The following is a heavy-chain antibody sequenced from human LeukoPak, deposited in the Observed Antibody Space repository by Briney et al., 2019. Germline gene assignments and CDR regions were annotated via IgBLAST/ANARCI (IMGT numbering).Heavy chain of an antibody. Sequence: GGSLRLSCAASVFTFSRYGMYWVRQAPGKGLEGVALISYYKSHRYYADSVKGRFTISRDNSKNTMYLQMNSLRAEDTSVYYCAKSPDTWNYGFLEYWGQGTLVTVSS. CDR2: ISYYKSHR. J-gene: IGHJ4*02. D-gene: IGHD1-7*01. V-gene: IGHV3-30*18. CDR1: VFTFSRYG. CDR3: AKSPDTWNYGFLEY.